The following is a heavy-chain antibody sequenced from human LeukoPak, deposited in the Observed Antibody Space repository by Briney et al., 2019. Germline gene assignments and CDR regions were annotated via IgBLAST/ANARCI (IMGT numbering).Heavy chain of an antibody. CDR3: TTDGGDSCYRGEF. CDR2: IKSKTDGGTT. CDR1: GFTFSNAW. D-gene: IGHD3-10*01. Sequence: GGSLRLSCAASGFTFSNAWMSWVRQAPGKGLEWVGRIKSKTDGGTTDYAAPVKGRFTISRDDSRNTLYVQMNSLKTEDTAVYYCTTDGGDSCYRGEFWGQGTLVTVSS. J-gene: IGHJ4*02. V-gene: IGHV3-15*01.